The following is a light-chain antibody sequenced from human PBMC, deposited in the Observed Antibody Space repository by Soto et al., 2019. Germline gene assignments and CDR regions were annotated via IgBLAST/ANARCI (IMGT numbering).Light chain of an antibody. V-gene: IGKV1-5*03. Sequence: DIQMTQSPSTLSASVGDRVTITCRASQSIDSCLAWYQQKPGKAPNLLIYKTSNLESGVPSRFSGSGSGTEFSLTISSLQPDDFATYYCQQYKSLSLTFGGGTRVEVK. CDR2: KTS. CDR3: QQYKSLSLT. CDR1: QSIDSC. J-gene: IGKJ4*01.